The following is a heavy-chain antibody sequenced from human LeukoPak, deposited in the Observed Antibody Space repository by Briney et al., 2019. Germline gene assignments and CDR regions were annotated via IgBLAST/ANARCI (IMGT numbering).Heavy chain of an antibody. D-gene: IGHD5-18*01. CDR1: GGSLSGYN. V-gene: IGHV4-34*01. CDR3: VRYGDY. Sequence: SETLSLTCAVYGGSLSGYNWNWIRQPPGKGLEWIAEISHSGTTHYNPSLKSRVTISVDTSKNQFSLTLTSVTAADTAVYYCVRYGDYWGQGTLVTVSS. CDR2: ISHSGTT. J-gene: IGHJ4*02.